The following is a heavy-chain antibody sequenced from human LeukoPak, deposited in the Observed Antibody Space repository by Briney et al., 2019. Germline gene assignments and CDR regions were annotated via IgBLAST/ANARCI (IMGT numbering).Heavy chain of an antibody. Sequence: GGSLRLSCAASGFTFSSYGIHWVRQAPGKGLEWVAVVWYDGKNKFYGDSVKGRFTISRDNSKNTVDLQTNSLRVEDTAVYYCAKRGTRATHGMDVWGQGTTVTVSS. CDR1: GFTFSSYG. CDR2: VWYDGKNK. D-gene: IGHD3-16*01. V-gene: IGHV3-33*06. CDR3: AKRGTRATHGMDV. J-gene: IGHJ6*02.